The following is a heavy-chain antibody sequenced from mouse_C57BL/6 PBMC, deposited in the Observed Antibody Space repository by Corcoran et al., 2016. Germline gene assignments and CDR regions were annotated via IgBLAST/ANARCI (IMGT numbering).Heavy chain of an antibody. CDR3: ARGDYYGSLRYFDV. Sequence: QIQLVQSGPELKKPGETVKISCKASGYTFTTYGMSWVKQAPGKGLKWMGWINTYSGVPTYADDFKGRFAFSLETSASTAYLQISNLKNEDTATYFCARGDYYGSLRYFDVWGTGTTVTVSS. J-gene: IGHJ1*03. CDR1: GYTFTTYG. V-gene: IGHV9-3*01. CDR2: INTYSGVP. D-gene: IGHD1-1*01.